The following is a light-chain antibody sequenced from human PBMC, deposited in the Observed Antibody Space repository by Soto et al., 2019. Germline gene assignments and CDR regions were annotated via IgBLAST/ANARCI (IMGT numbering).Light chain of an antibody. CDR3: CSFTSSNTLYV. CDR2: EVN. J-gene: IGLJ1*01. CDR1: SSDFGNYNL. Sequence: QSALTQPASVSGSPGQSITISCTGTSSDFGNYNLVSWYQQHPGKVPKLILFEVNKRPSGVSGRFSGSKSGNTASLTISGLQAEDEADYYCCSFTSSNTLYVFGTGTKGTVL. V-gene: IGLV2-23*02.